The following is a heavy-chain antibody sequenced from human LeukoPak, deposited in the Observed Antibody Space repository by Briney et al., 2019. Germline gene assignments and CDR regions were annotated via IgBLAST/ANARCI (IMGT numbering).Heavy chain of an antibody. V-gene: IGHV3-30-3*01. Sequence: GGSLRLSCAASGFTFSSYAVHWVRQAPGKGLEWVAVISYDGSNQYYVDSVRGRFTISRDNSKNTLYLQMNSLRAEDTAVYYCARAGWLTPYESFDLWGRGTLVTAST. D-gene: IGHD3-22*01. J-gene: IGHJ2*01. CDR2: ISYDGSNQ. CDR1: GFTFSSYA. CDR3: ARAGWLTPYESFDL.